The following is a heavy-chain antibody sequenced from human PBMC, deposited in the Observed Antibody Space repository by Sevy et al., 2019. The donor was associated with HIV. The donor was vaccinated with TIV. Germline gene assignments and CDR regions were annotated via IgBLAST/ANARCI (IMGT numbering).Heavy chain of an antibody. CDR2: FDPEDDEK. D-gene: IGHD3-22*01. Sequence: ASVKVSCKVSGYTLTQLSMHWVRQAPGIGLEWMGSFDPEDDEKIYAQKLQGRLTMTEDTSTDTAYMELSSLRSEDTAVYYCATTKDYYESSGDPFDYWGQGTLVTVSS. J-gene: IGHJ4*02. CDR1: GYTLTQLS. V-gene: IGHV1-24*01. CDR3: ATTKDYYESSGDPFDY.